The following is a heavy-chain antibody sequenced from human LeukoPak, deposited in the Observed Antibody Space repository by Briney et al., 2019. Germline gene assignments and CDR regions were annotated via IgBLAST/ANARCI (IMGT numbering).Heavy chain of an antibody. J-gene: IGHJ3*02. CDR3: ARNAFDI. CDR2: IKEDGSDK. Sequence: GGSLRLSCAASGFTFSTYWMTWVRQAPGKGLEWVANIKEDGSDKYYVDSVKGRFTISRDNAKNSLYLQVNSLRAEDTAVYYCARNAFDIWGQGTMVTVSS. CDR1: GFTFSTYW. V-gene: IGHV3-7*01.